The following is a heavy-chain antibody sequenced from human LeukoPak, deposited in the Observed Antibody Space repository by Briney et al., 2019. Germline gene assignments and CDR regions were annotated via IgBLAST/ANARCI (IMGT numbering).Heavy chain of an antibody. J-gene: IGHJ4*02. CDR2: IAYDGSRA. Sequence: HAGGSLRLSCAGSGFTFGGYGMHWFRQTPGKGLEWVAVIAYDGSRAFYADSVKGRFTISRDNSKNTMSVQMDDLRAEDTAVYYCTRYNNDPFDYWGQGTLVTVSS. V-gene: IGHV3-33*01. D-gene: IGHD1-14*01. CDR3: TRYNNDPFDY. CDR1: GFTFGGYG.